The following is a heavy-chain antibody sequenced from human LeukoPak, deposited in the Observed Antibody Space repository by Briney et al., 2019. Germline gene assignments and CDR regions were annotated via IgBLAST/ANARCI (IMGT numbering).Heavy chain of an antibody. Sequence: ASVKVSCKVSGYTLTEFSMHWVRQAPGKGLEWMGGFDPEDGTTIYAQKFQGRVTMTEDTSTDTAYMEMSSLTSEDAAIYYCTRGSSMNRGIIIYYLDYWVQGTLATVSS. CDR2: FDPEDGTT. CDR3: TRGSSMNRGIIIYYLDY. J-gene: IGHJ4*02. V-gene: IGHV1-24*01. CDR1: GYTLTEFS. D-gene: IGHD3-10*01.